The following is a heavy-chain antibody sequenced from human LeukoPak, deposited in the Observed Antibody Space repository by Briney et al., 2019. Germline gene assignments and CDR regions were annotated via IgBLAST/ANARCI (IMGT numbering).Heavy chain of an antibody. V-gene: IGHV5-10-1*01. CDR2: VDPSDSYT. CDR1: AYSFTSYW. CDR3: ASLEMATDY. Sequence: GESLRISCKGSAYSFTSYWISWVRQMPGKGLEWMGRVDPSDSYTNYSPSFQGRVTISADKSISTPYLQWASLKASDTAMYYCASLEMATDYWGQGTLVTVSS. D-gene: IGHD5-24*01. J-gene: IGHJ4*02.